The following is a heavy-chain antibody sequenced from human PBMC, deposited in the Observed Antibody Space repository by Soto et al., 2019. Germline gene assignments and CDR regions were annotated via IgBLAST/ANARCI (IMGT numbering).Heavy chain of an antibody. Sequence: QVQLVQSGAEVKKPGSSVKVSCKASGGTFSRYSITWVRQAPGHGLEWIGRIIPIFGIASYAQKFQGRVTITADESMSTAYMELSSLRSDDTAVYYCAREDRDRETGLVPAAIDGMDVW. CDR2: IIPIFGIA. D-gene: IGHD2-2*01. J-gene: IGHJ6*01. CDR3: AREDRDRETGLVPAAIDGMDV. CDR1: GGTFSRYS. V-gene: IGHV1-69*08.